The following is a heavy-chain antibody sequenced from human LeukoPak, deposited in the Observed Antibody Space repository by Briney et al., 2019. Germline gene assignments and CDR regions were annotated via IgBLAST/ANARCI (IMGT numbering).Heavy chain of an antibody. J-gene: IGHJ4*02. CDR1: GGSVSNVNYY. V-gene: IGHV4-61*01. Sequence: PSETLSLTCTVSGGSVSNVNYYWTWIRQSPGKGLEWISYIYHTGSTNSNPSLKSRVTISVDTSKNQFSLKLTSVTAADTAVYYCARQLEAVAGTRGYFDYWGQGTLVTVSS. CDR3: ARQLEAVAGTRGYFDY. CDR2: IYHTGST. D-gene: IGHD6-19*01.